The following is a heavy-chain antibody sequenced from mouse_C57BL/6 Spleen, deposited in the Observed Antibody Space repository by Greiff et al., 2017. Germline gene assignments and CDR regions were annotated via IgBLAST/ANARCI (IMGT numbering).Heavy chain of an antibody. CDR2: ISSGSSTI. J-gene: IGHJ1*03. CDR1: GFTFSDYG. CDR3: ARGSGWYFDV. Sequence: EVQLVESGGGLVKPGGSLKLSCAASGFTFSDYGMHWVRQAPEKGLEWVAYISSGSSTIYYADTVKGRFTIYRDNAKYTLFLQMPSLRSEYTAMYYCARGSGWYFDVWGTGTTVTVSS. V-gene: IGHV5-17*01.